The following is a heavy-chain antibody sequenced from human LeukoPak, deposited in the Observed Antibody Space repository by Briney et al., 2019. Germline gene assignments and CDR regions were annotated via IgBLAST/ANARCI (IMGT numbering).Heavy chain of an antibody. CDR3: AIRIFHYSSGSDY. J-gene: IGHJ4*02. CDR1: GYTFTSYD. D-gene: IGHD2/OR15-2a*01. CDR2: MNPNSGNT. Sequence: PRASVKVSCKASGYTFTSYDINWVRQAPGQGLEWMGWMNPNSGNTGYAQKFQGRVTMTRNTSISTAYMELSSLRSEDTAVCYCAIRIFHYSSGSDYWGQGTLVTVSS. V-gene: IGHV1-8*01.